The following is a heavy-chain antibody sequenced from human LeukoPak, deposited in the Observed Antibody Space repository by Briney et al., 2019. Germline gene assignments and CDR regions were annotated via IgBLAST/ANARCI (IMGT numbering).Heavy chain of an antibody. CDR3: ASRPFLWGFAY. CDR2: IYSSVT. Sequence: PSETLSLTCTVSGDSISSSSYYWGWIRQPPGKGLEWIASIYSSVTYYNPSLKSRVTISVDTSKNQFSLNLSPVTAADTAVYYCASRPFLWGFAYWGQGTLVTVSS. D-gene: IGHD3-16*01. V-gene: IGHV4-39*01. CDR1: GDSISSSSYY. J-gene: IGHJ4*02.